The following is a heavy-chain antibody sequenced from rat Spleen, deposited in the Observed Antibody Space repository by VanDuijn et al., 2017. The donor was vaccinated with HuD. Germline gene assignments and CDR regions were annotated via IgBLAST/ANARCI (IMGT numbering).Heavy chain of an antibody. D-gene: IGHD1-10*01. CDR1: DYSITSSYR. J-gene: IGHJ3*01. CDR3: ARSGYNNYRGWFAY. Sequence: EVQLQESGPGLVKPSQSLSLTCSVTDYSITSSYRWNWIRKFPGDKLEWMGHINSAGSPNYNPSLKSRITITRDTSKNQFFLQVNSVTTEDTATYYCARSGYNNYRGWFAYWGQGTLVTVSS. V-gene: IGHV3-3*01. CDR2: INSAGSP.